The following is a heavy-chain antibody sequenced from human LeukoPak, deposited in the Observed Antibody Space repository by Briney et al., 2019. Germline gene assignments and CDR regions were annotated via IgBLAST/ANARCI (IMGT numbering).Heavy chain of an antibody. D-gene: IGHD3-10*01. CDR2: TSSDLNVK. V-gene: IGHV3-30-3*01. CDR3: AREGYYGSGSPPSLYFDY. CDR1: GFTFRNYV. Sequence: GSLRLSCEASGFTFRNYVIHWVRQAPGKGLEWVAVTSSDLNVKLYADSVKGRFTISRDNSRSTLYLQMNSLRPEDSAIYYCAREGYYGSGSPPSLYFDYWGQGTLVTVSS. J-gene: IGHJ4*02.